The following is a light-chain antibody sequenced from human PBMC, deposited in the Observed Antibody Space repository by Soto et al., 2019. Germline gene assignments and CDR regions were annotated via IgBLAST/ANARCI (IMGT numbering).Light chain of an antibody. CDR1: SSDIGTYNL. Sequence: QSALTQPASVSGSPGQSITISCTGTSSDIGTYNLVSWYQHYPGKAPKLMIYEGIKRPSRVSNRFSGSKSGNTAFLTISWLQAEDEADYYCCSYAGSGTDNYVFGSGTKLTVL. CDR2: EGI. CDR3: CSYAGSGTDNYV. J-gene: IGLJ1*01. V-gene: IGLV2-23*01.